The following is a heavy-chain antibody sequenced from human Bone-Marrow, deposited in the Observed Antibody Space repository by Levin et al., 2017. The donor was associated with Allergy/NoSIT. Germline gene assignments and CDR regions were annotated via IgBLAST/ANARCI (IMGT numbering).Heavy chain of an antibody. J-gene: IGHJ4*02. V-gene: IGHV3-21*01. Sequence: PSETLSLTCAASGFNFASYGMNWVRQAPGKGLEWVSSISGTGRHIYLADSLKGRFTISRDNAKNSLSLQMNNLRVEDTAVFYCAKDEGPFSSSFAFDCWGQGALVTVSS. D-gene: IGHD2-2*01. CDR2: ISGTGRHI. CDR3: AKDEGPFSSSFAFDC. CDR1: GFNFASYG.